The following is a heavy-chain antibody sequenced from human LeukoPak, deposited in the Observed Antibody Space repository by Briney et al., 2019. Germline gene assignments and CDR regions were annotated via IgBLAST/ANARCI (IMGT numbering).Heavy chain of an antibody. V-gene: IGHV1-69*13. D-gene: IGHD6-13*01. Sequence: GASVKVSCKASGGTFSSYAISWVRQAPGQGLEWMGGIIPIFGTANYAQKFQGRVTITADESTSTAYMELSSLRSEDTAVYYCARDRKGYSISWYSNWFDPWGQGTLVTVSS. J-gene: IGHJ5*02. CDR2: IIPIFGTA. CDR3: ARDRKGYSISWYSNWFDP. CDR1: GGTFSSYA.